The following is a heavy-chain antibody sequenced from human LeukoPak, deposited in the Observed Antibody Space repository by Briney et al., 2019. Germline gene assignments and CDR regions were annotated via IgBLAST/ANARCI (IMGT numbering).Heavy chain of an antibody. CDR2: ISPYSGGT. CDR3: IRDVFEAAPGDDLGS. V-gene: IGHV1-2*02. D-gene: IGHD2-21*02. Sequence: ASVKVSCKASGCTFTAYNMHWVRQAPGQGLEWMGWISPYSGGTKYAQKFQGRFTMTRDTSISTAYMELSSLRSDDTALYYCIRDVFEAAPGDDLGSWGPGTLVTVSS. CDR1: GCTFTAYN. J-gene: IGHJ4*02.